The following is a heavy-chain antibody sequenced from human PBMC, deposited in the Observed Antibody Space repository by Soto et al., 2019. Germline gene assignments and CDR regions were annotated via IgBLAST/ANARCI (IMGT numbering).Heavy chain of an antibody. CDR3: ARHRFWSGYSYYYYMDV. V-gene: IGHV4-59*08. CDR2: IYYSGST. CDR1: GGSISSYY. Sequence: SETLSLTCTVSGGSISSYYWSWIRQPPGKGLEWIGYIYYSGSTNYNPSLKSRVTISVDTSKNQFSLKLSSVTAADTAVYYCARHRFWSGYSYYYYMDVWGKGTTVTVSS. J-gene: IGHJ6*03. D-gene: IGHD3-3*01.